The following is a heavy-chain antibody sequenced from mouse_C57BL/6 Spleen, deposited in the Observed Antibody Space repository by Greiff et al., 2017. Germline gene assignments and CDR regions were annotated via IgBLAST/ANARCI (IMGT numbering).Heavy chain of an antibody. CDR1: GFTFSDYY. J-gene: IGHJ4*01. D-gene: IGHD2-5*01. CDR2: INYDGSST. Sequence: EVMLVESEGGLVQPGSSMKLSCTASGFTFSDYYMAWVRQVPEKGLEWVANINYDGSSTYYLDSLKSRFIISRDNAKNSLYLQMSSLKSEDTATYYCARGSNYVGAMDYWGQGTSVTVSS. V-gene: IGHV5-16*01. CDR3: ARGSNYVGAMDY.